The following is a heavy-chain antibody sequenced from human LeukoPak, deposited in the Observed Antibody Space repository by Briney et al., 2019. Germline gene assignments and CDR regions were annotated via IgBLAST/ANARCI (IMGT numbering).Heavy chain of an antibody. J-gene: IGHJ5*02. V-gene: IGHV3-23*01. Sequence: GGSLRLSCAASGFTFSSYAMSWVRQAPGKGLEGVSAISGSGGSTYYADSMKGRFTISRDNSKNTLYLQMNSLRAEDTAVYYCAKDGGSWGVGEWFDPWGQGTLVTVSS. CDR3: AKDGGSWGVGEWFDP. D-gene: IGHD6-13*01. CDR1: GFTFSSYA. CDR2: ISGSGGST.